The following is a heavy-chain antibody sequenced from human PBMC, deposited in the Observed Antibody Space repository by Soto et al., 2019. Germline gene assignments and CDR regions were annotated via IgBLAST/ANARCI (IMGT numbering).Heavy chain of an antibody. CDR3: AGDWTGDTCPCLDV. Sequence: EVQLLESGGGLVQPGGSLRLSCAAAGFTFSNYALTWVRQSPGKGLEWVSTFSGSGGSTYYADSVRGLFTISRDNSKKTLFLQMNSLRVEDTAIYYCAGDWTGDTCPCLDVWGQGTTVSVSS. CDR2: FSGSGGST. D-gene: IGHD3-3*01. J-gene: IGHJ6*02. CDR1: GFTFSNYA. V-gene: IGHV3-23*01.